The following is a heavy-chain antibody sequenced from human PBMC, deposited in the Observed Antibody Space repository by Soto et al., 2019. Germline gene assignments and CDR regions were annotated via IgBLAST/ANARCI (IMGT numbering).Heavy chain of an antibody. CDR2: IYYSGST. D-gene: IGHD3-3*01. Sequence: PSETLSLTCTVSGGSISSSSYYWGWIRQPPGKGLEWIGSIYYSGSTYYNPSLKGRVTISVDTSKNQFSLKLSSVTAADTAVYYCVRLKRITIFGVVIYNWFDPWGQGTLVTVSS. V-gene: IGHV4-39*01. CDR3: VRLKRITIFGVVIYNWFDP. CDR1: GGSISSSSYY. J-gene: IGHJ5*02.